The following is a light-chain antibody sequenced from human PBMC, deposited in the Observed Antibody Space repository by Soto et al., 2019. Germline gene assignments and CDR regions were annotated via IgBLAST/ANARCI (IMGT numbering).Light chain of an antibody. CDR1: SSDVGGYNY. CDR3: ASYAGNNNLV. J-gene: IGLJ2*01. V-gene: IGLV2-8*01. Sequence: QSALTQPPSASGSPGQSVTISCTGTSSDVGGYNYVSWYQHHPGKAPKLMIFEVDKRPSGVPNRFSGSKSGNTASLTVCGLQAEDEADYYCASYAGNNNLVFGAGTKVTV. CDR2: EVD.